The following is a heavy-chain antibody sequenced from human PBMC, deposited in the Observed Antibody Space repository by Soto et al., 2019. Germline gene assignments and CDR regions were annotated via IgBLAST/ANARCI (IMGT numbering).Heavy chain of an antibody. CDR3: ARGRPMVPTRFDY. D-gene: IGHD3-10*01. V-gene: IGHV1-69*13. J-gene: IGHJ4*02. Sequence: ASVKVSCKASGVTFSSYAISWVRQAPGQGLEWMGGIIPIFGTANYAQKFQGRVTITEDESTSTAYMELSSLRSEDTAVYYCARGRPMVPTRFDYWGQGTLVTVSS. CDR2: IIPIFGTA. CDR1: GVTFSSYA.